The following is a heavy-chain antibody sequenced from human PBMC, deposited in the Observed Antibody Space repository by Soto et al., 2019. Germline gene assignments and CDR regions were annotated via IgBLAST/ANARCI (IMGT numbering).Heavy chain of an antibody. CDR3: ARDEKRFGELSYYYGMDV. CDR1: GGTFTSYA. CDR2: IIPIFGTA. Sequence: SVKVSCKASGGTFTSYAISWVRQAPGQGLEWMGGIIPIFGTANYAQKFQGRVTITADESTSTAYMELSSLRSEDTAVYYCARDEKRFGELSYYYGMDVWGRGTTVTVSS. V-gene: IGHV1-69*13. J-gene: IGHJ6*02. D-gene: IGHD3-10*01.